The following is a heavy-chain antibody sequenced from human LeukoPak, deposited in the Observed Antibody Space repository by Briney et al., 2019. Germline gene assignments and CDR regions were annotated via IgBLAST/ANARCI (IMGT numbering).Heavy chain of an antibody. CDR2: ISSSSSYI. CDR3: ARAVYCSSTSCYRGYFDY. CDR1: GFTFSSYS. J-gene: IGHJ4*02. D-gene: IGHD2-2*01. V-gene: IGHV3-21*01. Sequence: GGSLRLSCAASGFTFSSYSMNWVRQAPGKGLEWVSSISSSSSYIYYADSVKGRFTISRDNAKNSLYLQMNSLGAEDTAVYYCARAVYCSSTSCYRGYFDYWGQGTLVTVSS.